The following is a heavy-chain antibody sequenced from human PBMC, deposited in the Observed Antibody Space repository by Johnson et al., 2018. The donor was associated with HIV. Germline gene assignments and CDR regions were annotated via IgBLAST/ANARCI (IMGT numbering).Heavy chain of an antibody. V-gene: IGHV3-30*03. CDR3: ASPKGFDI. CDR1: GFTFSSYG. J-gene: IGHJ3*02. Sequence: VQLVESGGGVVQPGRSLRLSCAASGFTFSSYGMHWVRQAPGKGLEWVAVVSYDGTNKYYATSVKGRFTISRDNSKSTLYLQMNSLRAENTPVYYCASPKGFDIWGQGTMVTVSS. CDR2: VSYDGTNK.